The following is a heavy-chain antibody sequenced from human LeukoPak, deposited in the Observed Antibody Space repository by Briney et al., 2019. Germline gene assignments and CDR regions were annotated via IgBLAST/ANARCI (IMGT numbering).Heavy chain of an antibody. V-gene: IGHV3-66*01. D-gene: IGHD3-22*01. Sequence: QPGGCLRLSCAASGFTVSNNYMIWVRQAPGKGLEWVSFIYRGGSTSYADSVRGRFTISRDNSKNTLYLQMNSLRAEDTAVYYCARYYDSSGNYPVPFDIWGQGTTVTVSS. CDR1: GFTVSNNY. J-gene: IGHJ3*02. CDR2: IYRGGST. CDR3: ARYYDSSGNYPVPFDI.